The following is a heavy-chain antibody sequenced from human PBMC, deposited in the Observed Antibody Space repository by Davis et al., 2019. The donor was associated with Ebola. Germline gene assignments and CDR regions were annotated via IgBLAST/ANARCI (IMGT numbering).Heavy chain of an antibody. J-gene: IGHJ6*02. CDR2: IKQDGSEK. D-gene: IGHD1-1*01. CDR3: AREKNWNPAYYYYGMDV. Sequence: PGGSLRLSCAASGFTFSSYWMSWVRQAPGKGLEWVANIKQDGSEKYYVDSVKGRFTISRDNAKNSLYLQMNSLRAEDTAVYYCAREKNWNPAYYYYGMDVWGQGTTVTVSS. CDR1: GFTFSSYW. V-gene: IGHV3-7*01.